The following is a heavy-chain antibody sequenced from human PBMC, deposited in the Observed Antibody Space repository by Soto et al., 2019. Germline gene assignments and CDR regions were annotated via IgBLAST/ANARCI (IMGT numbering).Heavy chain of an antibody. CDR2: IYPGDSDT. J-gene: IGHJ6*02. CDR3: ARGRPTYYYDSSGYDVRYPGMDV. V-gene: IGHV5-51*01. CDR1: GYSFTSYW. Sequence: GESLKISCKGSGYSFTSYWIGWARQMPGKGLEWMGIIYPGDSDTRYSPSFQGQVTISADKSISTAYLQWSSLKASDTAMYYCARGRPTYYYDSSGYDVRYPGMDVWGQGTTVTVSS. D-gene: IGHD3-22*01.